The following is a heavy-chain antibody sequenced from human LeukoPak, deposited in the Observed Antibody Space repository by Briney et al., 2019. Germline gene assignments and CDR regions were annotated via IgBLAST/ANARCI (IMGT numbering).Heavy chain of an antibody. V-gene: IGHV4-59*01. J-gene: IGHJ5*02. Sequence: SETLSLTCTVSGGSISSYYWSWIRQPPGKGLEWIGYIYYSGSTNYNPSLKSRVTISVDTSKNQFSLKLSSVTAADTAVYYCARHSMGMTTVTTYDWFDPWGQGTLSPSPQ. CDR1: GGSISSYY. CDR3: ARHSMGMTTVTTYDWFDP. CDR2: IYYSGST. D-gene: IGHD4-17*01.